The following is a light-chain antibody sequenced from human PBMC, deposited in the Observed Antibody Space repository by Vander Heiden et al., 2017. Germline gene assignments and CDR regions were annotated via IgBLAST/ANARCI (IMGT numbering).Light chain of an antibody. J-gene: IGKJ5*01. CDR2: DAS. CDR3: QQRSNWPPIT. CDR1: QSVSNF. Sequence: ENVLTQSPATLSLSPGERATLSCRASQSVSNFLAWYQQKPGQAPRLLIYDASNRATGIPARFSGSGSGTDFTLTISSREPEDFAVYYCQQRSNWPPITFGQGTRLEIK. V-gene: IGKV3-11*01.